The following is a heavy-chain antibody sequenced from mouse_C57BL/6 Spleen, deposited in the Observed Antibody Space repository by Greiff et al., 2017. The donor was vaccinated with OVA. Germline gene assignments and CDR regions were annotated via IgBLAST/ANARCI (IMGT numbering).Heavy chain of an antibody. CDR3: ARCDYGNYVDY. CDR2: IYPRSGNT. J-gene: IGHJ2*01. D-gene: IGHD2-1*01. Sequence: QVQLKESGAELARPGASVKLSCKASGYTFTSYGISWVKQRTGQGLEWIGEIYPRSGNTYYNEKFKGKATLTADKSSSTAYMELRSLTSEDSAVYFCARCDYGNYVDYWGQGTTLTVSS. CDR1: GYTFTSYG. V-gene: IGHV1-81*01.